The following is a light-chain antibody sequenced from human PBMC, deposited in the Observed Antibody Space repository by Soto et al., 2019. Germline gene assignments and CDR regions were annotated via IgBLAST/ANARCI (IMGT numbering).Light chain of an antibody. CDR1: SSDVGGYHY. CDR2: EVS. J-gene: IGLJ1*01. V-gene: IGLV2-14*01. Sequence: QSALTQPASVSGSPGQSITISCTGTSSDVGGYHYVSWYQQHPGKAPKLMIYEVSKRPSGVPNRFSGSKSGNTASLTISGLQAEDEADYYCSSYTSSSTYVFGTGTKLTVL. CDR3: SSYTSSSTYV.